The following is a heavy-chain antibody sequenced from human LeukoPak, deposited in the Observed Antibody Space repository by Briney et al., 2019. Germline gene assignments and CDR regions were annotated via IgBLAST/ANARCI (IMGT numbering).Heavy chain of an antibody. J-gene: IGHJ4*02. CDR2: INPSGGST. D-gene: IGHD3-22*01. Sequence: ASVKVSCKASGYTFTGYYMHWVRQAPGQGLEWMGIINPSGGSTSYAQKFQGRVTMTRDTSTSTVYMELSSLRSEDTAVYYCARDRYYDSSGYYYYYFDYWGQGTLVTVSS. CDR3: ARDRYYDSSGYYYYYFDY. V-gene: IGHV1-46*01. CDR1: GYTFTGYY.